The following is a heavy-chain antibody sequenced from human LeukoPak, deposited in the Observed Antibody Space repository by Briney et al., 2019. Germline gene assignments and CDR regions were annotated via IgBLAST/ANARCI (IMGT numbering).Heavy chain of an antibody. Sequence: GGSLRLSCAASGFTFSSYAMHWVRQAPGKGLEWVAVISYDGSNKYYADSVKGRFTISRDNSKNTLYLQMNSLRAEDTAVYYCGKVGPSLVRGLIRGGARYYYNYMDVWGKGTTVTISS. CDR2: ISYDGSNK. D-gene: IGHD3-10*01. CDR1: GFTFSSYA. CDR3: GKVGPSLVRGLIRGGARYYYNYMDV. V-gene: IGHV3-30*04. J-gene: IGHJ6*03.